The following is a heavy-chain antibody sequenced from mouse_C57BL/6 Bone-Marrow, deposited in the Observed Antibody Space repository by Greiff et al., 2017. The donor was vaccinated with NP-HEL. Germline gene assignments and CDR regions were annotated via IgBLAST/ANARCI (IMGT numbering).Heavy chain of an antibody. CDR2: INPSNGGT. V-gene: IGHV1-53*01. CDR1: GYTFTSYW. Sequence: QVQLQQSGTELVKPGASVKLSCKASGYTFTSYWMHWVKQRPGQGLEWIGNINPSNGGTNYNEKFKSKATLTVDKSSSTAYMQLSSLTSEDSAVYYCAREERIYYGIPDYWGQGTTLTVSS. CDR3: AREERIYYGIPDY. D-gene: IGHD2-1*01. J-gene: IGHJ2*01.